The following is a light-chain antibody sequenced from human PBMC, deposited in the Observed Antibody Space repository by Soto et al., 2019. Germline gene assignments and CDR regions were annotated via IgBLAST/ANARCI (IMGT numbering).Light chain of an antibody. CDR1: QSILYSPNNKNY. J-gene: IGKJ2*01. CDR3: QQYPETPYT. CDR2: WAS. Sequence: DIVMTQSPDSLAVSLGERATINCESSQSILYSPNNKNYLAWYQQKPGQPPKLLIYWASTRESGVPDRFSGSGSGTDFTLTISSLQAEDVAVYYCQQYPETPYTFGQGTKVEIK. V-gene: IGKV4-1*01.